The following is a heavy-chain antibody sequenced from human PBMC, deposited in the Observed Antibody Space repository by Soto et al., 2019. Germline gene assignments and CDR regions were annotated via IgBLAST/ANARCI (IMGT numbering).Heavy chain of an antibody. CDR2: IYYSGST. CDR3: ASARFYYDSSEGRYGMDV. J-gene: IGHJ6*02. CDR1: GGSFNIGDYY. Sequence: PSETLSLTCTVSGGSFNIGDYYWSWIRQPPGKGLEWIGSIYYSGSTYYNPSLKSRISISVDTSKNQFSLRLSSVTAADTAVYYCASARFYYDSSEGRYGMDVWGQGTTVTVSS. V-gene: IGHV4-30-4*01. D-gene: IGHD3-22*01.